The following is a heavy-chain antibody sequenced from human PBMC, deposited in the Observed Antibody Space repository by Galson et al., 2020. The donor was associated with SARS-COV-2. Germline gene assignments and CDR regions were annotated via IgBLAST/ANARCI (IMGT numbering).Heavy chain of an antibody. CDR3: ASANDCSSTSCYTGHYFDY. Sequence: SETLSLTCAVSGGSISSGGYSWSWIRQPPGKGLEWIGYIYHSGSTYYNPSLKSRVTISVDRSKNQFSLKLSSVTAADTAVYYCASANDCSSTSCYTGHYFDYWGQGTLVTVSS. CDR1: GGSISSGGYS. J-gene: IGHJ4*02. CDR2: IYHSGST. D-gene: IGHD2-2*02. V-gene: IGHV4-30-2*01.